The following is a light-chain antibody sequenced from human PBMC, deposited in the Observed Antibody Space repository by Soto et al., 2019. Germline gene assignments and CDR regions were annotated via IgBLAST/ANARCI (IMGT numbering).Light chain of an antibody. CDR1: SSNIGADYD. CDR2: GNR. CDR3: QSFDTRLNTVV. V-gene: IGLV1-40*01. J-gene: IGLJ2*01. Sequence: QTVVTQPPAVAGAPGQRVTISCTGSSSNIGADYDLHWYQQFPGRAPKLLIYGNRNRPSRVPDRFSGTKSGTSASLDITGLQAEDEADYYCQSFDTRLNTVVFGGGTKLTVL.